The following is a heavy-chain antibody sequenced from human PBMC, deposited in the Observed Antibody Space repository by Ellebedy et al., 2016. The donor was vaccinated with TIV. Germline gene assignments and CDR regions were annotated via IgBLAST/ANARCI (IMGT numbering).Heavy chain of an antibody. CDR1: GFTFNSYA. J-gene: IGHJ6*02. CDR3: AKDYGDSPRFGMDV. D-gene: IGHD2-21*02. Sequence: GGSLRLSCSASGFTFNSYAMTWVRQAPGKGLECVSVISGGGYTATYADSVKGRFIISRDNSKNTVSLQMNSLRAEDTAVYYCAKDYGDSPRFGMDVWGQGTAVTVSS. CDR2: ISGGGYTA. V-gene: IGHV3-23*01.